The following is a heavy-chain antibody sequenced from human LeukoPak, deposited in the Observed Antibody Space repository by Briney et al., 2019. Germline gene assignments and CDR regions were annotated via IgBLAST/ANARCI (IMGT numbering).Heavy chain of an antibody. CDR1: GGSFSGYY. V-gene: IGHV4-34*01. Sequence: SETLSLTCAVYGGSFSGYYWSWIRQPPGKGLEWIGEINHSGSTNYNPSLKSRVTISVDTSKNQFSLKLSSVTAADTAVYYCARGVSGGVFDYWGQGTLVTVSS. D-gene: IGHD2-15*01. CDR3: ARGVSGGVFDY. CDR2: INHSGST. J-gene: IGHJ4*02.